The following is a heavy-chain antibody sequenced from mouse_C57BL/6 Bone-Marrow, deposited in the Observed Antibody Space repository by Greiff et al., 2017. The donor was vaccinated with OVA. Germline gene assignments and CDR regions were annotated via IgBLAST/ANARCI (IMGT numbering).Heavy chain of an antibody. CDR2: IDPYDSYT. J-gene: IGHJ4*01. CDR1: GYTFTSYW. D-gene: IGHD1-1*01. CDR3: AGEDYYSSSDAMDY. V-gene: IGHV1-59*01. Sequence: QVQLQQPGAELVRPGTSVKLSCKASGYTFTSYWMHWVKQRPGQGLEWIGVIDPYDSYTNYNQKFKGKATLTVDTSYSTAYMQLSSLTSEESTVYYCAGEDYYSSSDAMDYWGQGTAVTVSS.